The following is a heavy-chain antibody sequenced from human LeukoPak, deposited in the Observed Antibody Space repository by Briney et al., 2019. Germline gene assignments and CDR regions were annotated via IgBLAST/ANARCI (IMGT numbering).Heavy chain of an antibody. D-gene: IGHD3-10*01. Sequence: SETLSLTCTVYGGSISSYYWSWIRQPPGKGLEWIGYIYYSGSTNYNPSLKSRVTISVDTSKNQFSLKLSSVTAADTAVYYCARASWFGELLTPFDYWGQGTLVTVSS. CDR1: GGSISSYY. J-gene: IGHJ4*02. V-gene: IGHV4-59*01. CDR3: ARASWFGELLTPFDY. CDR2: IYYSGST.